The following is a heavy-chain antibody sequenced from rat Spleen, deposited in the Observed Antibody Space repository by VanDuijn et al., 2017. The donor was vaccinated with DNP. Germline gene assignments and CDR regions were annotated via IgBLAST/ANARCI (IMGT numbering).Heavy chain of an antibody. CDR1: GFTFSDYN. Sequence: EVQLVESGGGLVQPGRSLKLSCVASGFTFSDYNMAWVRQAPKQGLEWVATIIYDGSRTYYRDSVKGRFTISRDNAKSTLYLQMDSLRSEYTATYYCATGVYGGYEDWFAYWGQGTLVTVSS. J-gene: IGHJ3*01. CDR3: ATGVYGGYEDWFAY. D-gene: IGHD1-11*01. V-gene: IGHV5S10*01. CDR2: IIYDGSRT.